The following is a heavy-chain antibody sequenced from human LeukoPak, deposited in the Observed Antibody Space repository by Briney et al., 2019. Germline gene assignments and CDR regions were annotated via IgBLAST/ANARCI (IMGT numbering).Heavy chain of an antibody. CDR2: IYYSGST. CDR3: GGTLPGYYADF. CDR1: GGSISSSSHY. V-gene: IGHV4-39*01. D-gene: IGHD1-14*01. Sequence: SETLSLTCTVSGGSISSSSHYWGWIRQPPGTGLEWIGNIYYSGSTYYNPSLKSRVTISVDTSKNQFSLTLTSLTAADTAVYYLGGTLPGYYADFWGQGNLVTVSS. J-gene: IGHJ4*02.